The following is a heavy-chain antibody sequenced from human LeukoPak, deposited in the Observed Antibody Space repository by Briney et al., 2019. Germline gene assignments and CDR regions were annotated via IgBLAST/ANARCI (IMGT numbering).Heavy chain of an antibody. CDR2: IYYSGST. CDR1: GGSISSGGYY. V-gene: IGHV4-31*03. D-gene: IGHD5-18*01. Sequence: SETLSLTCTVSGGSISSGGYYWSWIRQHPGKGLEWIGYIYYSGSTYYNPSLKSRVTISVDTSKNQFSLKLSSVTAEDTAVYYCARVVAMVDTAMVMTALFDYWGQGTLVTVSS. J-gene: IGHJ4*02. CDR3: ARVVAMVDTAMVMTALFDY.